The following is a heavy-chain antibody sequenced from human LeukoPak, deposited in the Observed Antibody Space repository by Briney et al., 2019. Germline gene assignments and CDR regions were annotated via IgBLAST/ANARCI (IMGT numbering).Heavy chain of an antibody. CDR2: ISTSSSVI. CDR3: ARHYCGGDCYFDC. CDR1: KFTFSSYN. Sequence: GGSLRLSCAASKFTFSSYNMNWVRQAPGKGLEWVSYISTSSSVIYYADSVKGRFTISRDNSKNTLYLQMNSLRAEDTAVYYCARHYCGGDCYFDCWGQGTLVTVSS. V-gene: IGHV3-48*01. D-gene: IGHD2-21*02. J-gene: IGHJ4*02.